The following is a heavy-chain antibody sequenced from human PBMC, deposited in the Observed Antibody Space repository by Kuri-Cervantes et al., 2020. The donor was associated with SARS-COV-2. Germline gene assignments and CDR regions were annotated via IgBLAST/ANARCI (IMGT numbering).Heavy chain of an antibody. Sequence: GESLKISCAASGFKFDDYGMHWVRQAPGKGLEWVSLVVGDGSNTFYADSVKGRFTISRDNAKNSLYLQMNSLRAEDTAVYYCARDSGLLRGYYYYYMDVWGKGTTVTVSS. V-gene: IGHV3-20*04. CDR2: VVGDGSNT. D-gene: IGHD1-26*01. CDR3: ARDSGLLRGYYYYYMDV. CDR1: GFKFDDYG. J-gene: IGHJ6*03.